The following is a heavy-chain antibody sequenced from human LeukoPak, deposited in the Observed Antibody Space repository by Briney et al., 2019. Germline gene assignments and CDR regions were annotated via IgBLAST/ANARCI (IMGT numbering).Heavy chain of an antibody. CDR3: AKDHQPNYDILTGPLDY. J-gene: IGHJ4*02. CDR1: GFTFDDYA. V-gene: IGHV3-9*01. CDR2: ISWNSGSI. D-gene: IGHD3-9*01. Sequence: PGGSLRPSCAASGFTFDDYAMHWVRQAPGKGLEWVSGISWNSGSIGYADSVKGRFTISRDNAKNSLYLQMNSLRAEDTALYYCAKDHQPNYDILTGPLDYWGQGTLVTVSS.